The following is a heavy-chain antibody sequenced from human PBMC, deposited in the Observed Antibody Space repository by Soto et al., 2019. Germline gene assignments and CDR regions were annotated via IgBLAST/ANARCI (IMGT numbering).Heavy chain of an antibody. CDR1: GFAFSGYW. V-gene: IGHV3-7*01. CDR3: ARATSVDAY. D-gene: IGHD5-12*01. CDR2: IKQDGSEK. Sequence: EVQLVESGGDLVQPGGSLRLSCAAPGFAFSGYWMSWVRQAPGKGLEGMANIKQDGSEKYYVDSVKGRFTISRDNAKNSLYLQMNSLRVEDTAVYYCARATSVDAYWGQGTLVTVSS. J-gene: IGHJ4*02.